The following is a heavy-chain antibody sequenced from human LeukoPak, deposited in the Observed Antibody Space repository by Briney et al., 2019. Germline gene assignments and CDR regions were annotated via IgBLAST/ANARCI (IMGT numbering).Heavy chain of an antibody. Sequence: GGSLRLSCAASGFTLSSYGMSSIRQVPGKGLEWVSEDSIYGGGPYYADFVKGRFTMSRANYEKTLYLQMASLTAEDTAVYYGARGGGGGAPGDWGQGTLVTVSS. CDR3: ARGGGGGAPGD. J-gene: IGHJ1*01. CDR2: DSIYGGGP. D-gene: IGHD3-16*01. V-gene: IGHV3-23*01. CDR1: GFTLSSYG.